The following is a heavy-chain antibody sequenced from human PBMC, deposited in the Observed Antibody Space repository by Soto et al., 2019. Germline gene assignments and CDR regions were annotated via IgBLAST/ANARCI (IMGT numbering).Heavy chain of an antibody. CDR3: ARETLGWAGAGTGVGDYYYGMVF. CDR1: GGTFSSYA. CDR2: IIPIFGTA. V-gene: IGHV1-69*13. J-gene: IGHJ6*04. D-gene: IGHD6-19*01. Sequence: SVQVSCKASGGTFSSYAISWVRQAPGQGLEWMGGIIPIFGTANYAQKFQGRVTITADESTSTAYMELSSLRSEDTAVYYCARETLGWAGAGTGVGDYYYGMVFWGKGATITV.